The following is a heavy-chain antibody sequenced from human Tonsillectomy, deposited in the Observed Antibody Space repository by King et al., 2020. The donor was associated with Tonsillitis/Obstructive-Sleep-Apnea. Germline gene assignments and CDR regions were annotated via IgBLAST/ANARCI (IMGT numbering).Heavy chain of an antibody. Sequence: VQLQQWGAGLLKPSETLSLTCAVYGGSFSGYYWSWIRQPPGKGLEWIGEINHSGSTNYNPSLKSRVTISVDTSKNQFSLKLSSVTAADTAVYYCARGWITICGVVITRDNWFDPWGQGTLVTVSS. V-gene: IGHV4-34*01. CDR1: GGSFSGYY. J-gene: IGHJ5*02. CDR2: INHSGST. CDR3: ARGWITICGVVITRDNWFDP. D-gene: IGHD3-3*01.